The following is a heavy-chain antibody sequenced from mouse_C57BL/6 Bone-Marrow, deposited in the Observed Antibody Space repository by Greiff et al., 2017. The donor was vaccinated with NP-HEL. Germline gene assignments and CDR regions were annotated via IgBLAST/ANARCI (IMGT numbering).Heavy chain of an antibody. J-gene: IGHJ3*01. Sequence: VQLKQSGPELVKPGASVKIPCKASGYTFTDYNMDWVKQSHGKSLEWIGDINPNNGGTIYNQKFKGKATLTVDKSSSTAYMELRSLTSEDTAVYYCARKGVYYGNYGLFAYWGQGTLVTVSA. CDR1: GYTFTDYN. CDR2: INPNNGGT. CDR3: ARKGVYYGNYGLFAY. V-gene: IGHV1-18*01. D-gene: IGHD2-1*01.